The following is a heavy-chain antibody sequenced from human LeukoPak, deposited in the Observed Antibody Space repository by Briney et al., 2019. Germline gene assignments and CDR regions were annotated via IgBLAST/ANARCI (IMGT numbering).Heavy chain of an antibody. V-gene: IGHV4-4*09. Sequence: SETLSLTCTVSGDSIRSYYWSWIRLPPGKGLEWIGFIDSSENTYSNPFLKSRLTISLDTVKNQFSLKLSSVTATDTAVYCCATYLNWFDPWGQGILVTVSS. J-gene: IGHJ5*02. CDR3: ATYLNWFDP. CDR1: GDSIRSYY. CDR2: IDSSENT.